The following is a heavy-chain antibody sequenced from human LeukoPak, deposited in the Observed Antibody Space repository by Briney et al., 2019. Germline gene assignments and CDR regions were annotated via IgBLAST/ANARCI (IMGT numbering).Heavy chain of an antibody. D-gene: IGHD4-17*01. CDR1: GASVTNYY. J-gene: IGHJ4*02. Sequence: PSETLSLTCSVSGASVTNYYWTWIRQPPGKGLEWLGYIFNIEFTYYNPSLKSRLTISVDTSKNHFSLNLSSVTAGDTAVYYYARQGVDRYGARYFDYWGQGALVTVSS. CDR3: ARQGVDRYGARYFDY. V-gene: IGHV4-59*08. CDR2: IFNIEFT.